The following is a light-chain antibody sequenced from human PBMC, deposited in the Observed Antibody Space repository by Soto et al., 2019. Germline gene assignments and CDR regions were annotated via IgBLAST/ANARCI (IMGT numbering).Light chain of an antibody. CDR3: SSYTISSTYV. Sequence: QSALTQPASVSGSPGQSITISCTGTNSDVGAYNFVSWYQQYPGKAPKVITYDVTNRPSGVSNRFSGSKSGNTASLTISGLQAEDEAEYYCSSYTISSTYVFGTGTKLTVL. J-gene: IGLJ1*01. CDR1: NSDVGAYNF. V-gene: IGLV2-14*03. CDR2: DVT.